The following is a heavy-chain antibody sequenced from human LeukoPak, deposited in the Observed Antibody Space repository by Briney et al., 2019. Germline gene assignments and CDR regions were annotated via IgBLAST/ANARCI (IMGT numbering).Heavy chain of an antibody. Sequence: GSLRLSCAASGFTFSNAWMSWVRQAPGKGLEWVGRIKSKTDGGTTDYAAPVKGRFTISRDDSKNTLYLQMNSLKTEDTAVYYCTTERRSYDFWSGYYCDYWGQGTLVTVSS. CDR3: TTERRSYDFWSGYYCDY. CDR1: GFTFSNAW. CDR2: IKSKTDGGTT. V-gene: IGHV3-15*01. J-gene: IGHJ4*02. D-gene: IGHD3-3*01.